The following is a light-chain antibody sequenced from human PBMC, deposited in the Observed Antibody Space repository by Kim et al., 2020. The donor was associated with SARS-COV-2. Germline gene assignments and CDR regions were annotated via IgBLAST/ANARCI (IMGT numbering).Light chain of an antibody. CDR2: QDN. V-gene: IGLV3-1*01. Sequence: VSPGQTASITCSGDKLGDKYACWCQQKPGQSPVLVIYQDNKRPSGIPERFSGSNSGNTATLTISGTQTMDEADYYCQAWDSTSTWVFGGGTQLTVL. CDR1: KLGDKY. CDR3: QAWDSTSTWV. J-gene: IGLJ3*02.